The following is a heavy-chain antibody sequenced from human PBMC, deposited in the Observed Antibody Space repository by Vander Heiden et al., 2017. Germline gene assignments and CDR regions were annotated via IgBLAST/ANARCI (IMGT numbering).Heavy chain of an antibody. Sequence: EVQLLESGGGLVQPGGSLRLSCAASGFTFSSYAMSWVRQAPGKGLEWVSAISGSGGSTYYADSVKGWFTISRDNSKNTLYLQMNSLRAEDTAVYYCAKDRVLRRSSGWFNVGWGQGPLVTVSS. CDR3: AKDRVLRRSSGWFNVG. V-gene: IGHV3-23*01. CDR1: GFTFSSYA. D-gene: IGHD6-19*01. CDR2: ISGSGGST. J-gene: IGHJ4*02.